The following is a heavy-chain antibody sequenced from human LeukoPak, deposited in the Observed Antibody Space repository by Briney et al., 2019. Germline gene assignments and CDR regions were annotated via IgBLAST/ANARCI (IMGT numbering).Heavy chain of an antibody. V-gene: IGHV3-23*01. Sequence: GGSLRLSCAASGFTFSSYAMSWVRQAPGKGLGWVSAISGSGGSTYYADSVKGRFTISRDNSKNTLYLQMNSLRAEDTAVYYCAKAHCSSTSCSTDYWGQGTLVTVSS. J-gene: IGHJ4*02. CDR1: GFTFSSYA. CDR2: ISGSGGST. D-gene: IGHD2-2*01. CDR3: AKAHCSSTSCSTDY.